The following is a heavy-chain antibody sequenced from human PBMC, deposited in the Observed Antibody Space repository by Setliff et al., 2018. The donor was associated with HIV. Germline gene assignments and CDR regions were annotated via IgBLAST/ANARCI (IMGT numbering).Heavy chain of an antibody. CDR1: GYTLTKLS. Sequence: ASVKVSCKVSGYTLTKLSMHWVRQAPGQRPEWMGWIKTGNGDTQYRDRVTITRDTSADTVYMELSSLRSEDTAVYYCARDRCDSVKCYLYNWFDPWGQGTLVTVSS. CDR2: IKTGNGDT. J-gene: IGHJ5*02. V-gene: IGHV1-3*04. CDR3: ARDRCDSVKCYLYNWFDP. D-gene: IGHD3-22*01.